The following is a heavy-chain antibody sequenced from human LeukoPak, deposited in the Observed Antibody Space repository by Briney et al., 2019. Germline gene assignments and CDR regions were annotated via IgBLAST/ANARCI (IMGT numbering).Heavy chain of an antibody. J-gene: IGHJ4*02. Sequence: PGGSLRLSCAASGFTFSSYEMNWVRQAPGKGLEWVSYISSSGSTIYYADSVKGRFTISGDNAKNSLYLQMNSLRAEDTAVYYCARDPKGGYFDYWGQGTLVTVSS. D-gene: IGHD3-16*01. CDR2: ISSSGSTI. CDR3: ARDPKGGYFDY. CDR1: GFTFSSYE. V-gene: IGHV3-48*03.